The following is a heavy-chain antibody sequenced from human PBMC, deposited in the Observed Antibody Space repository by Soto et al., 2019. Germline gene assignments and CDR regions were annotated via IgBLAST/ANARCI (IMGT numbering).Heavy chain of an antibody. D-gene: IGHD2-2*01. CDR2: IYYSGST. CDR1: GGSISSSSYY. V-gene: IGHV4-39*01. CDR3: ARRKRRRSSTSPGGWFDP. J-gene: IGHJ5*02. Sequence: PSETLSLTCTVSGGSISSSSYYWGWIRQPPGKGLEWIGSIYYSGSTYYNPSLKSRVTISVDTSKNQFSLKLSSVTAADTAVYYCARRKRRRSSTSPGGWFDPWGQGTLVTVSS.